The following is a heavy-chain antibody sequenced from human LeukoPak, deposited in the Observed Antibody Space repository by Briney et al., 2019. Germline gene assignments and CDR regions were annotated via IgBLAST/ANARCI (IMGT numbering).Heavy chain of an antibody. CDR1: GFTFSSYW. D-gene: IGHD5-24*01. V-gene: IGHV3-7*01. CDR3: ARGRNQNRWLHLDDAFDI. CDR2: IKQDGSEK. J-gene: IGHJ3*02. Sequence: GGSLRLSCAASGFTFSSYWMSWVRQAPGKGLEWVANIKQDGSEKYYVDSVKGRFTISRDNSKSTLYLQMNSLRAEDTAVYYCARGRNQNRWLHLDDAFDIWGQGTMVTVSS.